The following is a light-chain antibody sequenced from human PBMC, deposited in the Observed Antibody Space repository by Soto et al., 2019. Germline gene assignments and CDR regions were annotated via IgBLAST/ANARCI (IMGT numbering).Light chain of an antibody. J-gene: IGKJ4*01. CDR2: AAS. V-gene: IGKV1-9*01. CDR1: QGISSY. Sequence: DIQLTQSPSFLSASVGDRVTITCRASQGISSYLAWYQQKPGKAPKLLIYAASTLQSGVRSRISGSGSGTEFTLTISILQPEDFATYYCQQLNSYPLTFGGGTKVHIK. CDR3: QQLNSYPLT.